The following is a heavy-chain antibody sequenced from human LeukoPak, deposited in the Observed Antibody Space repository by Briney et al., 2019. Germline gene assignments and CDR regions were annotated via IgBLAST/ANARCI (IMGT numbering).Heavy chain of an antibody. CDR1: GFTFSSYG. CDR2: ISDSGGST. D-gene: IGHD5-18*01. V-gene: IGHV3-23*01. Sequence: PGGTLRLSCAASGFTFSSYGMSWVRQAPGKGLEWGSAISDSGGSTYYADSVKGLFTIFRDNSKNTVYLQMNSLRAEDTAVYYCAKMWFSYGYGGWFDSWGQGTLVLVSS. J-gene: IGHJ5*01. CDR3: AKMWFSYGYGGWFDS.